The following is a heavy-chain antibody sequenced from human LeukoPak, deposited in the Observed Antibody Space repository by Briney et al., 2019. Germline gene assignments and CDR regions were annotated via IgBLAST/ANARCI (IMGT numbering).Heavy chain of an antibody. CDR3: ARDSVGATRTPSTSFDY. CDR1: GGSISSGDYY. J-gene: IGHJ4*02. Sequence: PSQTLSLTCTVSGGSISSGDYYWSWIRQPPGKGLEWIGYIYYSGSTYYNPSLKSRVTISVDTSKNQFSLKLSSVTAADTAVYYCARDSVGATRTPSTSFDYWGQGTLVTVSS. CDR2: IYYSGST. V-gene: IGHV4-30-4*01. D-gene: IGHD1-26*01.